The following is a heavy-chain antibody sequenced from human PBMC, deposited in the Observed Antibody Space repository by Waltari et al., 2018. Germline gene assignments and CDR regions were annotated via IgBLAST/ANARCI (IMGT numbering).Heavy chain of an antibody. CDR1: GFTFANYA. J-gene: IGHJ3*02. CDR3: AIRGAAYAFDM. CDR2: ISWNSGSI. Sequence: EVQLVESGGGLVQPGRSLRLSCAASGFTFANYAMHWVRQAPGKGLEWVSGISWNSGSIAFADSVKGRFTISRDNAKNSLYLQMNSLRAEDTALYYCAIRGAAYAFDMWGQGTMVTVSS. D-gene: IGHD1-26*01. V-gene: IGHV3-9*01.